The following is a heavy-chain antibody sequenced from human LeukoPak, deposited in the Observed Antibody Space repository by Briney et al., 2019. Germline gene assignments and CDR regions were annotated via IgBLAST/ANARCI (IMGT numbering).Heavy chain of an antibody. CDR3: ARKEYDILTGYSSFDY. J-gene: IGHJ4*02. Sequence: QPGGSLRLSCAASGFTFSSYEMNWVRQAPGKGLEWVSYISRSGSSIYYADSVKGRFTISRDNAKNSLYLQMNSLRAEDTAVYYCARKEYDILTGYSSFDYWGQGTLVTVSS. CDR2: ISRSGSSI. V-gene: IGHV3-48*03. CDR1: GFTFSSYE. D-gene: IGHD3-9*01.